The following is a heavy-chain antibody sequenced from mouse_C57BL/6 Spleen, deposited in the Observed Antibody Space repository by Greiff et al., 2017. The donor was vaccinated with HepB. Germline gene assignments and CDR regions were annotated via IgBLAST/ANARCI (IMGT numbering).Heavy chain of an antibody. D-gene: IGHD1-1*01. J-gene: IGHJ2*01. CDR3: ARWYGSRLDY. Sequence: VQLQQSGAELVKPGASVKLSCKASGYTFTSYWMHWVKQRPGQGLEWIGMIHPNSGSTNYNEKFKSKATLTVDKSSSTAYMQLSSLTSEDSAVYYCARWYGSRLDYWGQGTTLTVSS. CDR2: IHPNSGST. CDR1: GYTFTSYW. V-gene: IGHV1-64*01.